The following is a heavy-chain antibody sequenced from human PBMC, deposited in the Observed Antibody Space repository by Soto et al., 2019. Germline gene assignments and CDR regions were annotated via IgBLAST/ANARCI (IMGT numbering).Heavy chain of an antibody. Sequence: SVKVSCKASGGTFSSYAISWVRQAPGQGLEWMGGIIPIFGTANYAQKFQGRVTITADESTSTAYMELSSLRSEDTAVYYCASTYCGGDCYFRVYGMDVWGQGTKVTVSS. CDR1: GGTFSSYA. D-gene: IGHD2-21*02. V-gene: IGHV1-69*13. CDR2: IIPIFGTA. J-gene: IGHJ6*02. CDR3: ASTYCGGDCYFRVYGMDV.